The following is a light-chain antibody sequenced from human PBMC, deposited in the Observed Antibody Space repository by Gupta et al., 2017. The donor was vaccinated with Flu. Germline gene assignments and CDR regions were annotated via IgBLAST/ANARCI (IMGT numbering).Light chain of an antibody. J-gene: IGKJ4*01. CDR2: DSD. V-gene: IGKV3-11*01. Sequence: IVLTQSPAIVSLSPGDSATLSCRASQSVGSFLAWFQQRPGQSPRLLIYDSDKRATGIPGRYRGSGSGTDGTLTINDLEPEDFAVYYCQQRTKWRLTFGGGTKVEFK. CDR1: QSVGSF. CDR3: QQRTKWRLT.